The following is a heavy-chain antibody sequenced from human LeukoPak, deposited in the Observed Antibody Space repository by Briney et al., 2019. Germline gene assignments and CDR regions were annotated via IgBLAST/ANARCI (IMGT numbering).Heavy chain of an antibody. J-gene: IGHJ4*02. CDR3: AKEMPHDYVWGSYRKLYYFDY. Sequence: GGSLRLTCAASGFTFDDYAMHWVRQAPGKGLEWVSLISGDGVSTYYADSVKGRFTISRDNSKNSLYLQMNSLRTEDTALYYCAKEMPHDYVWGSYRKLYYFDYWGQGTLVTVS. CDR2: ISGDGVST. CDR1: GFTFDDYA. D-gene: IGHD3-16*02. V-gene: IGHV3-43*02.